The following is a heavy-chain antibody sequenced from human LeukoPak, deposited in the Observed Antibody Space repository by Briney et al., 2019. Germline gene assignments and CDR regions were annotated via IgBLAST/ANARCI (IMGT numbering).Heavy chain of an antibody. CDR2: ITGSSSHT. D-gene: IGHD3-22*01. CDR3: AKEWYSSGYHGFDY. Sequence: AGGSLRLSCAASGFTFSIYAMSWVRQAPGKGLEWVSAITGSSSHTYYADSMKSRFTISRDNSKNTLYLQINNLRDEDTAVYYCAKEWYSSGYHGFDYWGQGTLVTVSS. J-gene: IGHJ4*02. CDR1: GFTFSIYA. V-gene: IGHV3-23*01.